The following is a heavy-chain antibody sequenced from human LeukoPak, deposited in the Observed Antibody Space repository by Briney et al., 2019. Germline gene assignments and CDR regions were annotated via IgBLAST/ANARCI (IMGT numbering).Heavy chain of an antibody. CDR3: TTERQTIFGVVIIEYYYYGMDV. V-gene: IGHV3-15*01. Sequence: ETLSLTCAVYGGSFSGYYWSWIRQPPGKGLEWVGRIKSKTDGGATDYAAPVKGRFTISRDDSKNTLYLQMNSLKTEDTAVYYCTTERQTIFGVVIIEYYYYGMDVWGQGTTVTVSS. CDR1: GGSFSGYY. CDR2: IKSKTDGGAT. D-gene: IGHD3-3*01. J-gene: IGHJ6*02.